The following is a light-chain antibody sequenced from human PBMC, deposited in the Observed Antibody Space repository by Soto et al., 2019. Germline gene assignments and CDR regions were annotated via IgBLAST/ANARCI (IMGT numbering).Light chain of an antibody. CDR3: CSYRGSRAV. CDR1: SSDVGSHNL. J-gene: IGLJ7*01. V-gene: IGLV2-23*02. CDR2: EVS. Sequence: QYALTQPAYVSGSPGQSITISCTGTSSDVGSHNLVSWYQQHPGQAPKLMIYEVSKRPLGVSTRFSASKSVNTASLTISGLQDEDEADDYCCSYRGSRAVFGGGTQLTVL.